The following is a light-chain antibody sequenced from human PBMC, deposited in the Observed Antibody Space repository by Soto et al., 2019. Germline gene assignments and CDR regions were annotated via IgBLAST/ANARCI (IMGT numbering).Light chain of an antibody. CDR3: QLWDSTTRV. V-gene: IGLV3-1*01. Sequence: SYELTQPPSVSVSPGQTASIACSGDKLGDKYVCWYQQKPDQTPVLVIYQDNKRPSGIPERFSGSNSGNTATLTISGTQAMDEADYYCQLWDSTTRVFGGGTKLTVL. J-gene: IGLJ2*01. CDR1: KLGDKY. CDR2: QDN.